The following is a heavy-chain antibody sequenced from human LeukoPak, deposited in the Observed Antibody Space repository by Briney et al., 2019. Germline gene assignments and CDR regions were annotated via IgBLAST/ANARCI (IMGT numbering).Heavy chain of an antibody. J-gene: IGHJ4*02. CDR3: ARDHFDDSSGYYLFDY. D-gene: IGHD3-22*01. Sequence: SETLSLTCTVSGGSISSGDYYWSWIRQPPGKGLEWIGYIYYSGSTYYNPSLKSRVTISVDTSKNQFSLKPSSVTAADTAVYYCARDHFDDSSGYYLFDYWGQGTLVTVSS. CDR1: GGSISSGDYY. CDR2: IYYSGST. V-gene: IGHV4-30-4*01.